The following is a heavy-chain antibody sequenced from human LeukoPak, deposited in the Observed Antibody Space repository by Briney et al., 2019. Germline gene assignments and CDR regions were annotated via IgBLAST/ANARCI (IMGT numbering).Heavy chain of an antibody. D-gene: IGHD3-10*01. Sequence: SETLSPTCSVSGGSISSSSHYWGWVRQPPGKGLEWIGSSYYSGGSYYNPSLKSRVTISVDTSKNQFSLKLTSVTATDTAVYYCARFALWFARLDPWGQGTLVTVSS. CDR1: GGSISSSSHY. CDR2: SYYSGGS. J-gene: IGHJ5*02. V-gene: IGHV4-39*01. CDR3: ARFALWFARLDP.